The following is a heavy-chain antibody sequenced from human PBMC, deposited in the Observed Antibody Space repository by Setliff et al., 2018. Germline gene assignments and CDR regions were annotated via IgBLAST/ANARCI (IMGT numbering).Heavy chain of an antibody. J-gene: IGHJ4*02. CDR1: GGSISSSSYY. Sequence: SETLSLTCTVSGGSISSSSYYWGWIRQPPGKGLEWIGSIYYSGSTYYNPSLKSRITISIDASKNQFSLKLSSVTAADTAVYYCARHGLQLLEWLSAFDYWVQGTLVTVSS. D-gene: IGHD3-3*01. CDR3: ARHGLQLLEWLSAFDY. CDR2: IYYSGST. V-gene: IGHV4-39*07.